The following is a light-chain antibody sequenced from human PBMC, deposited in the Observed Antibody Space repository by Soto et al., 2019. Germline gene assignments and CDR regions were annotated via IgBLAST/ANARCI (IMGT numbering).Light chain of an antibody. Sequence: EIVMTQSPATLSVSPGERASLSCRTSEGVGSSLAWYQQKPGQAPRVVVYGASTRASGVSARISGSGSGTECTLTISSLQSEDSAIYYCQQYYEWPRTFGQGTKVEIK. V-gene: IGKV3-15*01. CDR2: GAS. CDR1: EGVGSS. J-gene: IGKJ1*01. CDR3: QQYYEWPRT.